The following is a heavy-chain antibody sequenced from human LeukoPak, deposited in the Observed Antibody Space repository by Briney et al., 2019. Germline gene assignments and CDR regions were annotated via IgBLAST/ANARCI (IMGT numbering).Heavy chain of an antibody. CDR1: GRSFSGYY. V-gene: IGHV4-34*01. Sequence: SETLSLTCAVYGRSFSGYYWSWIRQPPGKGLEWIGEINHSGSTNYNPSLKSRVTISVDTSKNQFSLKLSSVTAADTAVYYCARLSDHLWYRTYYFDYWGQGTLVTVSS. CDR2: INHSGST. D-gene: IGHD3-10*01. J-gene: IGHJ4*02. CDR3: ARLSDHLWYRTYYFDY.